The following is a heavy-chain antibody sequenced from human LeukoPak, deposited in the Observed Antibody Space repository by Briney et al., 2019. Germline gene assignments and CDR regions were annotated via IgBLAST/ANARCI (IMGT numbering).Heavy chain of an antibody. Sequence: GGSLRFSCAASGFSFSGSAIHWVRQAPGKGLEWVGRIRGAGYSDPPAYVASVRGRFTISRDDSKSTAYLQMNSLKAEDTAVYYCTVPASGGNWFDPWGPGTLVTVSS. CDR3: TVPASGGNWFDP. D-gene: IGHD2-2*01. CDR2: IRGAGYSDPP. J-gene: IGHJ5*02. V-gene: IGHV3-73*01. CDR1: GFSFSGSA.